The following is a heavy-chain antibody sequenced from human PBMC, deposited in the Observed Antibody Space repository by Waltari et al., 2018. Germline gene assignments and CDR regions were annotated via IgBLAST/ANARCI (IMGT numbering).Heavy chain of an antibody. V-gene: IGHV4-34*01. CDR3: ARSTGTTEGAYYYYYGMDV. CDR2: INHSGST. CDR1: GGSFSGYY. J-gene: IGHJ6*02. Sequence: QVQLQQWGAGLLKPSETLSLTCAVYGGSFSGYYWSWIRQPPGKGLEWIGEINHSGSTNYNPSLKSRVTVSVEADTNQFSLKLSSVTAADTAVYYCARSTGTTEGAYYYYYGMDVWGQGTTVTVSS. D-gene: IGHD1-1*01.